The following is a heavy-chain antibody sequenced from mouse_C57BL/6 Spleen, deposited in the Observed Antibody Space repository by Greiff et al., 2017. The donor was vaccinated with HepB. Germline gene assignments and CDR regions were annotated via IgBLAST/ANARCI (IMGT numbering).Heavy chain of an antibody. CDR3: ADHYGGCAY. Sequence: QVQLQQPGAELVMPGASVKLSCKASGYTFTSYWMHWVKQRPGQGLEWIGEIDPSDSYTNYNQKFKGKSTLTVDKSSSTAYMQLSSLTSEDSAVYYCADHYGGCAYWGQGTLVTVSA. V-gene: IGHV1-69*01. CDR1: GYTFTSYW. J-gene: IGHJ3*01. D-gene: IGHD1-2*01. CDR2: IDPSDSYT.